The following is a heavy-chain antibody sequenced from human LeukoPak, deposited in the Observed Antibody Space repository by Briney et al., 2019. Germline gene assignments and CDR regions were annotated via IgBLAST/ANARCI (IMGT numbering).Heavy chain of an antibody. CDR1: GFTFSSYA. V-gene: IGHV3-30*04. J-gene: IGHJ6*03. D-gene: IGHD2-2*01. Sequence: GGSLRLSCAASGFTFSSYAMHWVRQAPGKGLEWVAVISYDGSNKYYADSVKGRFTISRDNSKNTLYLQMNSLRAEDTAVYYCARRGYCSSTSCPAKSYYMDVWGKGTTVTVSS. CDR2: ISYDGSNK. CDR3: ARRGYCSSTSCPAKSYYMDV.